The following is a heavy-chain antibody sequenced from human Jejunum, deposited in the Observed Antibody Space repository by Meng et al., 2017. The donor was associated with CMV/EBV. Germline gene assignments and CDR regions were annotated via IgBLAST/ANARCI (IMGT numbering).Heavy chain of an antibody. CDR3: ARTDYYSYYGMDV. CDR1: GASFSNYY. Sequence: TVSGASFSNYYWRWIRQPPGRGLEWIGFIFHSGSTSYNPSLESRVTISVDTSKNQFSLKVSSVTAADTAVYFCARTDYYSYYGMDVWGPGTTVTVSS. V-gene: IGHV4-59*01. CDR2: IFHSGST. J-gene: IGHJ6*02.